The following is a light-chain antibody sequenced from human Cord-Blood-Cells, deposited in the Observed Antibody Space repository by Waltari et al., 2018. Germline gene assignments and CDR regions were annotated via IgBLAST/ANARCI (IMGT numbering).Light chain of an antibody. Sequence: QLTQSPSSLSASVGDRVTITCRASQGISSCLARYQQKPGKAPKLLVYAASTLQSGVPSRFSGSGSGTDFTLTISSLQPEDFATYYCQQPNSYPLTFGGGTKVEIK. CDR2: AAS. CDR1: QGISSC. V-gene: IGKV1-9*01. CDR3: QQPNSYPLT. J-gene: IGKJ4*01.